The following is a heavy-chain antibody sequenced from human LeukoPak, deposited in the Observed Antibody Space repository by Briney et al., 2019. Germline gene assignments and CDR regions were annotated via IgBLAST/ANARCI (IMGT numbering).Heavy chain of an antibody. J-gene: IGHJ3*02. CDR2: ISSSSSYI. D-gene: IGHD6-13*01. CDR3: ARDVSSSWADAFDI. CDR1: GFTFSSYS. V-gene: IGHV3-21*01. Sequence: RGSLRLSCAASGFTFSSYSMNWVRQAPGKGLEWVSSISSSSSYIYYADSVKGQFTISRDNAKNSLYLQMNSLRAEDTAVYYCARDVSSSWADAFDIWGQGTMVTVSS.